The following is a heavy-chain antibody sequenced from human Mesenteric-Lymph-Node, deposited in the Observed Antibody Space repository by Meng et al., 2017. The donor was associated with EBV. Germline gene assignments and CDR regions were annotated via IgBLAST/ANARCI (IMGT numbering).Heavy chain of an antibody. Sequence: QLQLQESGPGLVKPSETLSPTCTVSGGSVSSGTYYWSWIRQPPGKGPEWIGYIYDSGSTKYNPSLKSRVTISVDTSKNQFSVKLSSVTAADTAVYYCARGGNDILTGRYTFDYWGQGTLVTVSS. V-gene: IGHV4-61*01. D-gene: IGHD3-9*01. CDR3: ARGGNDILTGRYTFDY. CDR1: GGSVSSGTYY. J-gene: IGHJ4*02. CDR2: IYDSGST.